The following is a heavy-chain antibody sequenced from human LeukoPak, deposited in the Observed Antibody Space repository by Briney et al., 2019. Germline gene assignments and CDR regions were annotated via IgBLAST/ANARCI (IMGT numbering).Heavy chain of an antibody. D-gene: IGHD7-27*01. J-gene: IGHJ3*02. Sequence: GGSLRLSCAASGFTFSSYAMNWVRQAPGKGLEWVSSISSSSAYIYYADSVKGRFTISRDNAKNSLYLQMNSLRAEDTAVYYCARGGWGYDAFDIWGQGTMVIVSS. CDR1: GFTFSSYA. CDR3: ARGGWGYDAFDI. V-gene: IGHV3-21*01. CDR2: ISSSSAYI.